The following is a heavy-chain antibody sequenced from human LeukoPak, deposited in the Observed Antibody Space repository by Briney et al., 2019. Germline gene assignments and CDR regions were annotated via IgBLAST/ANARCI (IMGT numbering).Heavy chain of an antibody. CDR1: GGSISSYY. Sequence: SETLSLTCTVSGGSISSYYWSWIRQPPGKGLEWIGYIYYRGSTNYNPSLKSRVTISVDTSKNQFSLEVTSVTAADTAVYYCARSGSWFDSWGQGTLVTVSS. CDR2: IYYRGST. V-gene: IGHV4-59*01. CDR3: ARSGSWFDS. J-gene: IGHJ5*01. D-gene: IGHD1-26*01.